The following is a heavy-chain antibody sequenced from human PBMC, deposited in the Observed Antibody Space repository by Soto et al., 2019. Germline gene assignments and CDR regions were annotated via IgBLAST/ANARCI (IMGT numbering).Heavy chain of an antibody. CDR2: IYYSGST. D-gene: IGHD3-10*01. CDR1: GGSISSYY. V-gene: IGHV4-59*01. CDR3: AREMVRGVRPPPPLYGMDV. Sequence: SETLSLTCTVSGGSISSYYWSWIRQPPGKGLEWIGYIYYSGSTNYNPSLKSRVTISVDTSKNQFSLKLSSVTAADTAVYYCAREMVRGVRPPPPLYGMDVWGQGTTVTVSS. J-gene: IGHJ6*02.